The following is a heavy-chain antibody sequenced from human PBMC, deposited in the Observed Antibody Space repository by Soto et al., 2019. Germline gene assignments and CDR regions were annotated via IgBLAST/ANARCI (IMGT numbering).Heavy chain of an antibody. Sequence: QVHLVQSGAEVKKPGASVKVSCKASGYTFTSYGISWVRQAPGQGLEWMGWISTYNGNTNYAQKLQGRVTMTTDTSTSTAYMELRSLRSDDTAVYYCARYIVLVPAAMGTYYYYAMDVWGQGTTVTVSS. CDR3: ARYIVLVPAAMGTYYYYAMDV. D-gene: IGHD2-2*01. V-gene: IGHV1-18*01. CDR2: ISTYNGNT. CDR1: GYTFTSYG. J-gene: IGHJ6*02.